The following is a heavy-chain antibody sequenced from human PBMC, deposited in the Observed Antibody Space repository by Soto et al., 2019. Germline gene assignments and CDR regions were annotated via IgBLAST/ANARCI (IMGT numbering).Heavy chain of an antibody. CDR1: GGTFSSYA. V-gene: IGHV1-69*01. CDR3: ARDGAGSTRFNYYYYYGMDV. J-gene: IGHJ6*02. Sequence: QVQLVQSGAEVQKPGSSVKVSCKASGGTFSSYAISWVRQAPGQGLEWMGGIIPIFGTANYAQKFQGRVTITADESTSTAYMELSSLRSEDTAVYYCARDGAGSTRFNYYYYYGMDVWGQGTTVTVSS. CDR2: IIPIFGTA. D-gene: IGHD2-2*01.